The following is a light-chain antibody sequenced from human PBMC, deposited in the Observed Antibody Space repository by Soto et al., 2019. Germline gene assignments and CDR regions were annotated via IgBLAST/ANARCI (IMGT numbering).Light chain of an antibody. CDR2: GAS. V-gene: IGKV3-15*01. J-gene: IGKJ1*01. CDR3: QQYFEWPPMT. CDR1: ETVATN. Sequence: VMTQSPATMSVSSGELARLXXWARETVATNLAWYQQKPGQATRLXXSGASTRAAGISDRFRGSGSGTEFTLTISSLRSEDSAIYYCQQYFEWPPMTFGQGTKVDIK.